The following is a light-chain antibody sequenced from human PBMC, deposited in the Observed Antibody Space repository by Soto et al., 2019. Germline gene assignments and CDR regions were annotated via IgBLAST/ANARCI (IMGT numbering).Light chain of an antibody. J-gene: IGLJ1*01. CDR1: DSNIGSNS. CDR3: AAWDASLSACV. CDR2: YNN. V-gene: IGLV1-47*02. Sequence: QSALTQPPSASGTAGQVVTISCSGGDSNIGSNSVYWYQHLPRMAPKLLIYYNNQRPSGVPGRFSGSRSGTSASLAIVGLRSEDEAVYYCAAWDASLSACVFGNGTKVTVL.